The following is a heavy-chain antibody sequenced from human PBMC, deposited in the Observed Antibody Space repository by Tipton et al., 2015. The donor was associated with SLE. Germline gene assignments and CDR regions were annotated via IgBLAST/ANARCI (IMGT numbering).Heavy chain of an antibody. Sequence: TLSLTCTVSGDSISSGSYYWNWIRQSAGKGLEWIGRIHPTGSTNHNPSLRSRVTISLDTSKNQFSLKLSSVTAADTAVYYCACRIAARRSSLIPFDYWGQGTLVTVSS. J-gene: IGHJ4*02. CDR3: ACRIAARRSSLIPFDY. CDR1: GDSISSGSYY. V-gene: IGHV4-61*02. CDR2: IHPTGST. D-gene: IGHD6-6*01.